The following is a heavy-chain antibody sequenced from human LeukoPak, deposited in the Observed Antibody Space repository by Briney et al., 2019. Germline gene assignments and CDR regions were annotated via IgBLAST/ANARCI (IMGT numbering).Heavy chain of an antibody. CDR2: INHSGST. CDR1: GGSFSGYY. Sequence: SETLSLTCAVYGGSFSGYYWSWIRQPPGKGLEWIGEINHSGSTNYNPSLTSRVTISVDTSKNQFSLKLSSVTAADTAVYYCASHRARYCSSTSCPRPFDYWGQGTLVTVSS. J-gene: IGHJ4*02. V-gene: IGHV4-34*01. CDR3: ASHRARYCSSTSCPRPFDY. D-gene: IGHD2-2*01.